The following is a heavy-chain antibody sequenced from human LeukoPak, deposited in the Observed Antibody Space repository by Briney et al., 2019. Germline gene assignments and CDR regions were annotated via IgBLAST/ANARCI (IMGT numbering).Heavy chain of an antibody. CDR2: INAYNGDT. V-gene: IGHV1-18*01. J-gene: IGHJ4*02. CDR3: ARDAFLFPRIAGAGTLDY. CDR1: GYTFTSYG. Sequence: ASVKVSCKASGYTFTSYGISGVRPAPGQGLEWMGWINAYNGDTNYAQKLQGRVTMTTDTSTTTDYLELRSLISDDRAVYYCARDAFLFPRIAGAGTLDYWGQGTLVTVSS. D-gene: IGHD6-19*01.